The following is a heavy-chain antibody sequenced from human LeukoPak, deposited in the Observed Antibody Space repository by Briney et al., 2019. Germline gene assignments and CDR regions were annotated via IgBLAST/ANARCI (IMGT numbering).Heavy chain of an antibody. CDR2: IHYSGSI. D-gene: IGHD2-15*01. J-gene: IGHJ4*02. Sequence: SETLSLTCTVSGGSISSYYWSWIRQPPAKGLEWIGYIHYSGSIKYNPSLKSRVTTSVDTSKNQFSLKLSSVTAADTAVYYCARGAELPDYWGQGTLVTVSS. CDR3: ARGAELPDY. CDR1: GGSISSYY. V-gene: IGHV4-59*01.